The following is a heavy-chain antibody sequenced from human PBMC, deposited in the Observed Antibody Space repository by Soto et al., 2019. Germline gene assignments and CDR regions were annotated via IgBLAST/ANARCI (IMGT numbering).Heavy chain of an antibody. CDR1: GYTFTNYG. V-gene: IGHV1-18*01. CDR2: ISYNGNT. Sequence: ASVKVSCKASGYTFTNYGVTWVRQAPGQGLEWMGWISYNGNTNYAQKLQGRVTMTTDTSTGTAYMELRGLRSDDTAVYYCARVEDYFDSSGYAHWGQGTQVTVSS. D-gene: IGHD3-22*01. J-gene: IGHJ4*02. CDR3: ARVEDYFDSSGYAH.